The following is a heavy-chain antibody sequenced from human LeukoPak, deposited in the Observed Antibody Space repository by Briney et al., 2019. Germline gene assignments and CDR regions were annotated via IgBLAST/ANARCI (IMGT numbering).Heavy chain of an antibody. V-gene: IGHV5-51*01. CDR2: INPDNSDT. CDR1: GYRFTTYW. Sequence: GESLKISCKGSGYRFTTYWIGWVRQMPGKGLEWMGIINPDNSDTRYSPSFQGQVTISADKSISTAYLHWSSLKASDTAIFYCARMPAAGQYYFDYWGQGTLVTVSS. CDR3: ARMPAAGQYYFDY. J-gene: IGHJ4*02. D-gene: IGHD6-13*01.